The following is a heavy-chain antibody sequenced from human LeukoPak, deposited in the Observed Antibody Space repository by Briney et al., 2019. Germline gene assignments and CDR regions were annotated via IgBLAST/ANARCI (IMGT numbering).Heavy chain of an antibody. CDR2: IYYSGST. CDR1: GGSISSGGYY. J-gene: IGHJ4*02. Sequence: PSETLSLTCTVSGGSISSGGYYWSWIRQHPGKGLEWIGYIYYSGSTYHNPSLKSRVTISVDTSKNQFSLKLSSVTAADTAVYYCAREDSSGYYSLFDYWGQGTLVTVSS. CDR3: AREDSSGYYSLFDY. V-gene: IGHV4-31*03. D-gene: IGHD3-22*01.